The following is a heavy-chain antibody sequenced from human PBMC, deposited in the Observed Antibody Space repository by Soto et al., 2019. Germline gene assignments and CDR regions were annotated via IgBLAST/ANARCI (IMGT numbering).Heavy chain of an antibody. CDR3: ARVSASADSYFDH. J-gene: IGHJ4*02. CDR1: GVSIGNGGYY. CDR2: VYYDGST. D-gene: IGHD6-19*01. V-gene: IGHV4-31*03. Sequence: QVQLQESGPGLVKPSQTLSLTCTVSGVSIGNGGYYWSWIRQHPVKGLEWIGNVYYDGSTYYNPSLKRRAPILVDTSRNQFSRKLRSVTDADTAVHYCARVSASADSYFDHWGQGTLVTVSS.